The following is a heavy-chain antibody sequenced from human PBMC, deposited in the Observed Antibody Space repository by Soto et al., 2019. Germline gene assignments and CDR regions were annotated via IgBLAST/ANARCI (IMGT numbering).Heavy chain of an antibody. J-gene: IGHJ3*01. CDR2: ISDSADSA. CDR3: ARPYGGKIGDALDL. D-gene: IGHD2-15*01. Sequence: GGSRRLSFEASGFTLSIYSMTWVRQVAGKGLEWISAISDSADSAYYADSVKGRFTISRDNSKDTLYLHMSSLRAEDTAVYYCARPYGGKIGDALDLWGQGTEVTVSS. V-gene: IGHV3-23*01. CDR1: GFTLSIYS.